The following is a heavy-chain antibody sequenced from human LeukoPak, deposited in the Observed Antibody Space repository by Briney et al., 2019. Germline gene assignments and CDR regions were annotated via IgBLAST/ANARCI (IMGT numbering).Heavy chain of an antibody. Sequence: HAGGSLRLSCAASGFTFSSYEMNWVRQAPGKGLEWVSYISIIGSTIYYADSVKGRFTISRDNAKNSLYLQMNSLRAEDTAVYYCARALGYCSSTSCYDLDYWGQGTLVTVSS. D-gene: IGHD2-2*01. CDR2: ISIIGSTI. CDR3: ARALGYCSSTSCYDLDY. V-gene: IGHV3-48*03. J-gene: IGHJ4*02. CDR1: GFTFSSYE.